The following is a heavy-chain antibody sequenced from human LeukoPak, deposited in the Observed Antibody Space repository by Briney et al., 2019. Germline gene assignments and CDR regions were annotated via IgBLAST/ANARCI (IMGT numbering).Heavy chain of an antibody. CDR3: AKGREMSTTPYDY. CDR2: ISYDGSDK. J-gene: IGHJ4*02. Sequence: GGSLRLSCAASGFTFSNYGMHWVRQAPGKGLEWVAVISYDGSDKYYADSVRGRFTISRDNSKNTLYLQMDSLKTEDTAMYYCAKGREMSTTPYDYWGQGTLVTVSS. D-gene: IGHD5-24*01. CDR1: GFTFSNYG. V-gene: IGHV3-30*18.